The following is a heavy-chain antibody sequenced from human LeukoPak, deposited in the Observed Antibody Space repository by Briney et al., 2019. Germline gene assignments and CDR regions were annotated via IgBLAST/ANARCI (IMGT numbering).Heavy chain of an antibody. Sequence: GGSLRLSCAASGFTFSNYNMNWVRQAPGKGLEWVSAISGSGGSTYYADSVKGRFTISRDNSKNTLYLQMNSLRAEDTAVYYCAKVLWFGELVAFDYWGQGTLVTVSS. J-gene: IGHJ4*02. V-gene: IGHV3-23*01. CDR2: ISGSGGST. D-gene: IGHD3-10*01. CDR1: GFTFSNYN. CDR3: AKVLWFGELVAFDY.